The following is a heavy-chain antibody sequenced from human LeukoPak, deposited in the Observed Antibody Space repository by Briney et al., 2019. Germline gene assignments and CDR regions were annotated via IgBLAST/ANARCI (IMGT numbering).Heavy chain of an antibody. D-gene: IGHD3-3*01. J-gene: IGHJ6*03. CDR2: IYYSGST. CDR1: GGSISSVDYY. Sequence: SETLSLTCTVYGGSISSVDYYWSWIRHPPGKGLEWFGYIYYSGSTYYNPSLKSRVTISVDTSKNQFSLKLSSVTAADTAVYYCGRNTYDFWSGPMDVWGKGTTVTVSS. CDR3: GRNTYDFWSGPMDV. V-gene: IGHV4-30-4*08.